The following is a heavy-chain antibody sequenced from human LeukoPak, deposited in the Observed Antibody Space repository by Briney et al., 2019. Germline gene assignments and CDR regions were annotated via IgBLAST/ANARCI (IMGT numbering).Heavy chain of an antibody. J-gene: IGHJ4*02. D-gene: IGHD2-2*01. V-gene: IGHV4-34*01. CDR2: INHSGST. Sequence: SETLSLTCAVYGGSFSGYYWSWIRQPPGKGLEWIGEINHSGSTNYNPSLKSRVTISVDTSKNQFSLKLSSVTAADTAVYHCARHVDRWVDCNSTSCYVFPFTPFDYWGQGTLVTVSS. CDR3: ARHVDRWVDCNSTSCYVFPFTPFDY. CDR1: GGSFSGYY.